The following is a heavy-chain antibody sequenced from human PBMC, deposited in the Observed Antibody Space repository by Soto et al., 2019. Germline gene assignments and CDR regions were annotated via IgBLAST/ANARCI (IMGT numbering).Heavy chain of an antibody. CDR3: AKDWGSSGWFNWFDS. CDR1: GLTLSNTA. D-gene: IGHD6-19*01. J-gene: IGHJ5*01. Sequence: QVQLVESGGGVVQPGPSLRLSGVVSGLTLSNTAVNGFRRAPGKGLEWVAMISHDGFAQYYVDSVKGRFTISRDNFKNTVYLQMHSLRPEDTSLYYCAKDWGSSGWFNWFDSWGQGTLVTVSS. CDR2: ISHDGFAQ. V-gene: IGHV3-30*18.